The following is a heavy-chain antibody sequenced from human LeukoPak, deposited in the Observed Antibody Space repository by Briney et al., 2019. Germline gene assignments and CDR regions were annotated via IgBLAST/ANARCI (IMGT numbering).Heavy chain of an antibody. CDR1: GGTFSSYT. Sequence: ASVKVSCKASGGTFSSYTISWVRQAPGQGLEWMGRIIPILGIANYAQKFQGRVTITADKSTSTAYMELSSLRSEDTAVYYCARELLRYFDRGYYYYYYMDVWGKGTTVTVSS. V-gene: IGHV1-69*04. CDR3: ARELLRYFDRGYYYYYYMDV. CDR2: IIPILGIA. J-gene: IGHJ6*03. D-gene: IGHD3-9*01.